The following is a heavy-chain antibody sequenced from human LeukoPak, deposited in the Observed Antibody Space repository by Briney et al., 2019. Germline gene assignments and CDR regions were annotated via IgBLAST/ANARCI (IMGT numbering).Heavy chain of an antibody. D-gene: IGHD2-2*01. V-gene: IGHV4-61*02. CDR3: ASKGSSSSRYYFDY. Sequence: SETLSLTCSVSGGSITTGIYYWNWIRQPAGKGLEWIGRIYTSGSTNCNPSLKSRVTISVDTSKNQFSLKLSSVTAADTAVYYCASKGSSSSRYYFDYWGQGTLVTVSS. CDR2: IYTSGST. CDR1: GGSITTGIYY. J-gene: IGHJ4*02.